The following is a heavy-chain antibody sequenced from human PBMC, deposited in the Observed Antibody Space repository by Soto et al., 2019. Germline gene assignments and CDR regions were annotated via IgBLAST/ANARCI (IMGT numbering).Heavy chain of an antibody. J-gene: IGHJ4*02. CDR2: IYYSGST. Sequence: TSETLSLTCTVSGGSISSYYWSWIRQPPGKGLEWIGYIYYSGSTNYNPSLKSRVTISVDTSKNQFSLKLSSVTAADTAVYYCARWAVAGVDYWGQGTLVTVSS. CDR3: ARWAVAGVDY. CDR1: GGSISSYY. V-gene: IGHV4-59*01. D-gene: IGHD6-19*01.